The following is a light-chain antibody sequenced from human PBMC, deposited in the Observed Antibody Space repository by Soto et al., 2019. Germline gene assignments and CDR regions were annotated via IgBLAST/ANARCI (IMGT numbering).Light chain of an antibody. CDR3: NSYTSRSTVL. CDR1: SSDVGGFNY. J-gene: IGLJ2*01. V-gene: IGLV2-14*03. Sequence: QSALTQPASVSGSPGQSITISCTGTSSDVGGFNYVSWYQQHPGKAPKLMIYDVSNRPSGVSNRFSGSKSGNTASLTISGLQAEDEDDYYCNSYTSRSTVLFGGGTKLTVL. CDR2: DVS.